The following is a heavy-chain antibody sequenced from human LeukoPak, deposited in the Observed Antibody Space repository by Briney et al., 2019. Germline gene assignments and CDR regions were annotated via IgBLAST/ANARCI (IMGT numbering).Heavy chain of an antibody. J-gene: IGHJ4*02. Sequence: GGSLRLSCAASGFTFSNAWMSWVRQAPGKGLEWLCRIKSKTDGGTTDYAAPVKGRFTISRDDSKNTLYLQMNSLKTEDTAVYYCTTFMYYYGSGSPLYWGQGTLVTVSS. D-gene: IGHD3-10*01. V-gene: IGHV3-15*01. CDR1: GFTFSNAW. CDR2: IKSKTDGGTT. CDR3: TTFMYYYGSGSPLY.